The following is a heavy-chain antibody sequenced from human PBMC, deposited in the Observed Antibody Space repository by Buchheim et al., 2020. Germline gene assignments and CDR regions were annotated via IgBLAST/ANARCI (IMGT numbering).Heavy chain of an antibody. V-gene: IGHV3-23*01. J-gene: IGHJ4*02. D-gene: IGHD1-1*01. CDR3: AKGRGTLSPDY. CDR1: GFTFSTYA. Sequence: EVQLLESGGDLVHPGGSLRLSCAASGFTFSTYAMTWVRQAPGEGLEWVAAISGNSFKTYYADSVKGRFTISRDNSKNTLYLQMNSLRDEDTAIYYCAKGRGTLSPDYWGQGIL. CDR2: ISGNSFKT.